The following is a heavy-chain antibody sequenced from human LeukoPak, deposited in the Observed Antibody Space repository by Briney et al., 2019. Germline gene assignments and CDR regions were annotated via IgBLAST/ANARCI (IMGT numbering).Heavy chain of an antibody. CDR1: GGSFSGYY. J-gene: IGHJ4*02. CDR2: INHSGST. V-gene: IGHV4-34*01. CDR3: ASGTTVTNFAY. Sequence: SETLSLTCAVYGGSFSGYYWSWIRQPPGKGLEWIGEINHSGSTYYNPSLKSRVTISVDRSKNQFSLKLTSVTAADTAVYYCASGTTVTNFAYWGQGTLVTVSS. D-gene: IGHD4-17*01.